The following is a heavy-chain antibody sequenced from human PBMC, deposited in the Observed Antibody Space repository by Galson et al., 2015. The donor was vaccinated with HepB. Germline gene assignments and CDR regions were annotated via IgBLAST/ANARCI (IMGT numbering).Heavy chain of an antibody. J-gene: IGHJ4*02. Sequence: SLRLSCAASGFTFSDYYMRWVRQAPGKGLEWVSYISSSGSTIYYADSVKGRFTISRDNAKNSLYLQMNSLRAEDTAVYYCARVVGYSYGYFDYWGPGTLVTVAS. CDR1: GFTFSDYY. CDR3: ARVVGYSYGYFDY. V-gene: IGHV3-11*01. CDR2: ISSSGSTI. D-gene: IGHD5-18*01.